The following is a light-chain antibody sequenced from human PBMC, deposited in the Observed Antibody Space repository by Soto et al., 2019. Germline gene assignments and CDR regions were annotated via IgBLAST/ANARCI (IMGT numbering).Light chain of an antibody. V-gene: IGKV4-1*01. J-gene: IGKJ1*01. CDR2: WAF. CDR3: QQYYSTPWT. Sequence: DIEMTRSPDALAESGSEWARIRGKFTEGVVYSSNNKNYLAWYQQKPGQPPKLLIYWAFTRESGVPDRFSGSRSGTDFPLTLSSLQAEDVAVYYCQQYYSTPWTFRQGTKVDIK. CDR1: EGVVYSSNNKNY.